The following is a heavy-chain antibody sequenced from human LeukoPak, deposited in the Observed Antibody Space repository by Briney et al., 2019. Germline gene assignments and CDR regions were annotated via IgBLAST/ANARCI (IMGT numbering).Heavy chain of an antibody. CDR3: ARGTRPLAIFGVVPYYYYMDV. CDR1: GYTFTSYG. V-gene: IGHV1-18*01. D-gene: IGHD3-3*01. J-gene: IGHJ6*03. Sequence: ASVKVSCKASGYTFTSYGISWVRQAPGQGLEWMGWFSAYNGNTNYAQKLQGRVTMTTDTSTSTAYMELRSLRSDDTAVYYCARGTRPLAIFGVVPYYYYMDVWGKGTTVTVSS. CDR2: FSAYNGNT.